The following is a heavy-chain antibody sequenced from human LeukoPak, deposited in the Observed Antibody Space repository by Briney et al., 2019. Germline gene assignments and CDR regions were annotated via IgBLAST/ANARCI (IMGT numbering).Heavy chain of an antibody. D-gene: IGHD6-19*01. CDR3: AKARWEYSSGWWGIFDY. CDR2: ISGSGGST. V-gene: IGHV3-23*01. J-gene: IGHJ4*02. CDR1: GSGLTFSSYA. Sequence: GGSLRLSCTVSGSGLTFSSYAMSWVRQAPGKGLEWVSAISGSGGSTYYADSVKGRFTISRDNSKNTLYLQMNSLRAEDTAVYYCAKARWEYSSGWWGIFDYWGQGTLVTVSS.